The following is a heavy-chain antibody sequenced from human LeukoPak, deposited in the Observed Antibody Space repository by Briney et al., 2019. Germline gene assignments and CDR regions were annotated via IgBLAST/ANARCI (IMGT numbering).Heavy chain of an antibody. CDR2: ISSSGSTI. CDR3: ARDPDPITMVRGGDY. Sequence: GGSLRLSCAASGFTFSSYEMNWVRQAPGKGLEWVSYISSSGSTIYYADSVKGRFTISRDNAKNSLYLQMNSLRAEDTAVYYCARDPDPITMVRGGDYWGQGTLVTVSS. D-gene: IGHD3-10*01. V-gene: IGHV3-48*03. CDR1: GFTFSSYE. J-gene: IGHJ4*02.